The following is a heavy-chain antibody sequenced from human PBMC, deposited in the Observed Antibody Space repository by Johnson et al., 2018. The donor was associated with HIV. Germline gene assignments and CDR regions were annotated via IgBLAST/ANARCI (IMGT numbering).Heavy chain of an antibody. V-gene: IGHV3-66*01. Sequence: VQLVESGGGLVHPGGSLRLSCAASGFIFSVYWMSWVRQAPGKGLEWVSVIYTGGITYYADSVKGRFTISRDDAKNTVYLQMNSRRAEDTAVYYCAGAWGSRDILTSLRGAFEIWGQGTMVTVSS. CDR2: IYTGGIT. CDR1: GFIFSVYW. J-gene: IGHJ3*02. CDR3: AGAWGSRDILTSLRGAFEI. D-gene: IGHD3-9*01.